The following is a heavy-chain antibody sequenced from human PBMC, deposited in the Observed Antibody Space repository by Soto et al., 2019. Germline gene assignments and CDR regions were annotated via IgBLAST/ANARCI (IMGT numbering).Heavy chain of an antibody. J-gene: IGHJ6*02. CDR3: ARVRHGGWLAYYYYYGMDV. CDR2: INHSGST. Sequence: KSSETLSLTCAVYGGSFSGYYWSWIRQPPGKGLEWIGEINHSGSTNYNPSLKSRVTISVDTSKNQFSLKLSSVTAADTAVYYCARVRHGGWLAYYYYYGMDVWGQGTTVTVSS. V-gene: IGHV4-34*01. CDR1: GGSFSGYY. D-gene: IGHD6-19*01.